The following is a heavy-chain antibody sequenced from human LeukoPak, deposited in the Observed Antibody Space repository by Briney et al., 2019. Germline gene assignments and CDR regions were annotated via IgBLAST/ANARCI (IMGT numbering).Heavy chain of an antibody. Sequence: GESLKISCKGSGYRFTNYWIGWVRQMPGKGLEWMGIIYPGDSDTRYSPSFQGQVTISADKSISTAYLQWSSLRASDTAMYYCAIGGDSTTSCYRCFQYWGQEPWSPSPQ. CDR3: AIGGDSTTSCYRCFQY. CDR2: IYPGDSDT. J-gene: IGHJ4*01. CDR1: GYRFTNYW. D-gene: IGHD2-2*02. V-gene: IGHV5-51*01.